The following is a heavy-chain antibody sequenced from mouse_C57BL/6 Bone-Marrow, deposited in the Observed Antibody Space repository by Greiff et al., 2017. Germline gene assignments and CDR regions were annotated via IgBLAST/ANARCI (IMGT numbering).Heavy chain of an antibody. Sequence: VQLQQPGAELVRPGSSVKLSCKASGYTFTSYWMDWVKQRPGQGLEWIGNIYTSDSETHYNQKFKDKATLTVDKSSSTASMQLSSLTSEDSAVYYCARRGYPYWYFDVWGTGTTVTVSS. CDR3: ARRGYPYWYFDV. J-gene: IGHJ1*03. V-gene: IGHV1-61*01. CDR1: GYTFTSYW. CDR2: IYTSDSET.